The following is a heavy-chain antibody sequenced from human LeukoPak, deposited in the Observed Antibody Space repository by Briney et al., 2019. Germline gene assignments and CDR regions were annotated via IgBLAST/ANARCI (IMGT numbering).Heavy chain of an antibody. CDR1: GFTFSSYG. D-gene: IGHD2-2*01. CDR2: IHFDGSTK. Sequence: PGGSLRLSCAASGFTFSSYGMHRVRQAPGKGLEWVAFIHFDGSTKYSGDSVKGRFTISRDNSKNTLYLQMNSLRPEDTAVYYCAKDQCTRTSCDGYPGYWGQGSLVPVSS. V-gene: IGHV3-30*02. CDR3: AKDQCTRTSCDGYPGY. J-gene: IGHJ4*02.